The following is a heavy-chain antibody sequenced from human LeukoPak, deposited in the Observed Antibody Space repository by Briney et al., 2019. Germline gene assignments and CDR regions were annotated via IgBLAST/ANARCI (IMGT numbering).Heavy chain of an antibody. CDR2: IYYSGST. Sequence: PSETLSLTCTVSGGSISSYYWSWIRQPPGKGLEWIGYIYYSGSTNYNPSLKSRVTISVDTSKNQFSLKLSSVTAADTAVYYCARYAYYYDSSGYYSFDYWGQGTLVTVSS. V-gene: IGHV4-59*01. CDR3: ARYAYYYDSSGYYSFDY. D-gene: IGHD3-22*01. J-gene: IGHJ4*02. CDR1: GGSISSYY.